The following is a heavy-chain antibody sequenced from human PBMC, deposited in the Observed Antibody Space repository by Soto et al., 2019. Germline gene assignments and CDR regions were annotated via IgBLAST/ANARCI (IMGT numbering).Heavy chain of an antibody. V-gene: IGHV3-15*01. CDR3: TTDGALARAYYYYYGIDC. CDR2: IKSKTDGGTT. CDR1: GFTFSNAW. Sequence: PGGSLRLSCAAAGFTFSNAWMSWVRQARGKGLEWVGRIKSKTDGGTTDDAAPVKGRFTISRDDSKKTLYLQMNSLKTEAAAGYYCTTDGALARAYYYYYGIDCWDK. D-gene: IGHD3-3*02. J-gene: IGHJ6*04.